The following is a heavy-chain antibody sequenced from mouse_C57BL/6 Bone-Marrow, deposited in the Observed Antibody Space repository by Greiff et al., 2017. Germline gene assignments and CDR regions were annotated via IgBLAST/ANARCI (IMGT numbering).Heavy chain of an antibody. CDR3: ASRYFDV. CDR1: GYSFTDYY. V-gene: IGHV1-26*01. J-gene: IGHJ1*03. CDR2: IKPNNGGT. Sequence: EVQLQQSGPELVKPGASVKISCKASGYSFTDYYMNWVKQSHGKSLAWIGDIKPNNGGTSYNQKFQGKATLTVDKSSSTAYMALRSLSSDDSAVYYCASRYFDVWGTGTTVTVSS.